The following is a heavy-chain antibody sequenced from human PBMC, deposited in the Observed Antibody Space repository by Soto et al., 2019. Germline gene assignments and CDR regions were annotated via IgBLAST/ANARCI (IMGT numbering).Heavy chain of an antibody. J-gene: IGHJ4*02. Sequence: QVQLQQWGAGLLKPSETLSLTCAVSGGSLNGYYWSWIRQPPGKGLEWIGEINHRGSTNYNPSVRSGVTISLDTSKQQVSLKLSSVTAADTAVYFCARQLGIAVSGFRDWGQGTLVTVSS. CDR1: GGSLNGYY. CDR2: INHRGST. V-gene: IGHV4-34*01. D-gene: IGHD6-19*01. CDR3: ARQLGIAVSGFRD.